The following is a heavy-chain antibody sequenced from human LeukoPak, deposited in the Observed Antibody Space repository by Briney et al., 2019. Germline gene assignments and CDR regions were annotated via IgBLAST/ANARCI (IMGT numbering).Heavy chain of an antibody. V-gene: IGHV1-2*02. CDR2: INPNSGGT. CDR3: ARGDRVVAANYNWFDP. D-gene: IGHD2-15*01. CDR1: GYTFTGYY. Sequence: GASVKVSCKASGYTFTGYYMHWVRQAPGQGLEWMGWINPNSGGTNYAQKFQGRVTMTRDTSISTAYMELSRLRSDDTAVYYCARGDRVVAANYNWFDPWGQGTLVTVSS. J-gene: IGHJ5*02.